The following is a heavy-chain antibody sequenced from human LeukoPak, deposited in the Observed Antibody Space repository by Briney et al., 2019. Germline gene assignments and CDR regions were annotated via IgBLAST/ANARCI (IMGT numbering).Heavy chain of an antibody. Sequence: ASVKVSCKASGYTFTGYYMHWVRQAPGQGLEWMGWISAYNGNTNYAQKLQGRVTMTTDTSTSTAYMELRSLRSDDTAVYYCARDQSGWRIYYYYMDVWCKGTTVTVSS. V-gene: IGHV1-18*04. CDR3: ARDQSGWRIYYYYMDV. CDR1: GYTFTGYY. CDR2: ISAYNGNT. D-gene: IGHD3-3*01. J-gene: IGHJ6*03.